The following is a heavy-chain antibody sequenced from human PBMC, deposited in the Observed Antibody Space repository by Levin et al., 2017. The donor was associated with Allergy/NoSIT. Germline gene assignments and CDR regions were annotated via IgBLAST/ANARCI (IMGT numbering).Heavy chain of an antibody. J-gene: IGHJ6*02. CDR3: ARDQVDCSSTSCYLFYYYGMDV. D-gene: IGHD2-2*01. V-gene: IGHV3-21*01. CDR1: GFTFSSYS. Sequence: GESLKISCAASGFTFSSYSMNWVRQAPGKGLEWVSSISSSSSYIYYADSVKGRFTISRDNAKNSLYLQMNSLRAEDTAVYYCARDQVDCSSTSCYLFYYYGMDVWGQGTTVTVSS. CDR2: ISSSSSYI.